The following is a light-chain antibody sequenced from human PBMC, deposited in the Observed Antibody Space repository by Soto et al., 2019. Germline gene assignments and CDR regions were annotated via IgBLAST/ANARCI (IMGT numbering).Light chain of an antibody. CDR2: GNS. Sequence: QSVLTQPPSVSGAPGQRGTISCTGSSSNIGAGYDVHWYQQLPGTAPKLLIYGNSNRPSGVPDRFSGSKSGTSASLAITGLQAEDEADYYCQSYDGSLSGLFGTGTKLTVL. J-gene: IGLJ1*01. CDR3: QSYDGSLSGL. V-gene: IGLV1-40*01. CDR1: SSNIGAGYD.